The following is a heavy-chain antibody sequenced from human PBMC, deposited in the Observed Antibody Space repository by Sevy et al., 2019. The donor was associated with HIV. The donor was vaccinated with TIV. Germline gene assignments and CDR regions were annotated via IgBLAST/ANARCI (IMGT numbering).Heavy chain of an antibody. D-gene: IGHD3-22*01. Sequence: ASVKVSCKVSGSTLSQLSMHWVRQAPGKGLEWMGSFDPEDGETIYAQKFQGRLTMTEDTSTDTAYMELSSLRSEDTAVYYCATTKDYYDSSGYHFDYWGQGTLVTVSS. CDR1: GSTLSQLS. J-gene: IGHJ4*02. V-gene: IGHV1-24*01. CDR3: ATTKDYYDSSGYHFDY. CDR2: FDPEDGET.